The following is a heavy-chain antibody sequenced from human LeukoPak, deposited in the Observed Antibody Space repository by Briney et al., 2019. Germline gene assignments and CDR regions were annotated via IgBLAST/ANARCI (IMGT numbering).Heavy chain of an antibody. V-gene: IGHV4-38-2*02. CDR1: GYSISSSYY. J-gene: IGHJ4*02. CDR3: ARPLLSSSGYGY. CDR2: IYHSGST. Sequence: SETLSLTCTVSGYSISSSYYWGWIRQPPGKGLEWIGSIYHSGSTYYNPSLKSRVTISVDTSKNQFSLKLSSVTAADTAAYYCARPLLSSSGYGYWGQGTLVTVSS. D-gene: IGHD6-6*01.